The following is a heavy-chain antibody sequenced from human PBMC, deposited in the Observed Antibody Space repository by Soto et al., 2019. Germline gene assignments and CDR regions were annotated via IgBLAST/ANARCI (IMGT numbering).Heavy chain of an antibody. CDR3: ARDEGYYGPFDY. D-gene: IGHD3-22*01. CDR2: IYYSGST. V-gene: IGHV4-59*01. J-gene: IGHJ4*02. CDR1: GGSISSYY. Sequence: SSETLSLTCTVSGGSISSYYWSWIRQPPGKGLEWIGYIYYSGSTNYNPSLKSRVTISVDTSKNQFSLKLSSVTAADTAVYYCARDEGYYGPFDYWGQGTLVTVSS.